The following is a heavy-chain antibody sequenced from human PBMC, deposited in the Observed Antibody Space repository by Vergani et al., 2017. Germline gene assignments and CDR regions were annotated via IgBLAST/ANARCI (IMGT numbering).Heavy chain of an antibody. CDR1: GGSISSYY. Sequence: QVQLQESGPGLVKPSETLSLTCTVSGGSISSYYWSWIRQPPGKGLEWIGYIYYSGSTNYNPSLKRRVTISVDTSKNQFSLKLGSVTAADTAVYYCARGGDYGYYWWARGHTKHAFDIWGQGTMVTVSS. CDR3: ARGGDYGYYWWARGHTKHAFDI. J-gene: IGHJ3*02. V-gene: IGHV4-59*01. D-gene: IGHD4-17*01. CDR2: IYYSGST.